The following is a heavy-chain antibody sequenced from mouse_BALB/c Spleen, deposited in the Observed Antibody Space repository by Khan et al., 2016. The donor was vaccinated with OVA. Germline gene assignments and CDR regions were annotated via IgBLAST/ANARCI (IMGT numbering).Heavy chain of an antibody. Sequence: EVQFQESGPGLVKPSQSLSLTCTVTGYSITSNYAWRWLRPFPGHKLEWMGYISYSGITNYNPSHKSLISVTRDTSENQFFLQFNSVTTEDTATYYCDRQNYKRYAFDYWGQGTSVTVPS. D-gene: IGHD1-1*01. CDR1: GYSITSNYA. CDR3: DRQNYKRYAFDY. J-gene: IGHJ4*01. V-gene: IGHV3-2*02. CDR2: ISYSGIT.